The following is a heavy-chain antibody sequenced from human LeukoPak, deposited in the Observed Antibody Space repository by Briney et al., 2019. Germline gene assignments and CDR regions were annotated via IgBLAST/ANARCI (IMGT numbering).Heavy chain of an antibody. CDR3: AKDAQGGSGSYSWGTFDY. V-gene: IGHV3-23*01. CDR1: GFTFNNYA. Sequence: GGSLRLSCATSGFTFNNYAMSWVRQAPGKGLEWVSGIRNSGGVTVYASPVQGRFTISRDNSKNTLYLEMNSLRAEDTAVYYCAKDAQGGSGSYSWGTFDYWGQGTLVTVSS. D-gene: IGHD3-10*01. CDR2: IRNSGGVT. J-gene: IGHJ4*02.